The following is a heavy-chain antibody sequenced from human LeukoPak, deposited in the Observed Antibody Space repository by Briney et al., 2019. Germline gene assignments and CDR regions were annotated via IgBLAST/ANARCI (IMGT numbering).Heavy chain of an antibody. Sequence: GGSLRLSCAASGFIFSSYAMHWVRQAPGKGLEWVAIISDDGSSKFYADSVKGRFTISRDHSKNTLSLQMNSLRAEDTAVYYCARESVSYLESYFDYWGQGTLVTVSS. CDR3: ARESVSYLESYFDY. D-gene: IGHD1-26*01. V-gene: IGHV3-30*04. J-gene: IGHJ4*02. CDR1: GFIFSSYA. CDR2: ISDDGSSK.